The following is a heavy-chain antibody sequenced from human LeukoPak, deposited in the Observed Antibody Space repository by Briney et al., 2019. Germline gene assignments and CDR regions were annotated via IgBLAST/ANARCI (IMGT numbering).Heavy chain of an antibody. CDR1: GFTFSRHN. Sequence: PGGSLRLFYAGSGFTFSRHNMNWFRQAQGKGLERVSSISSRSSYIFYADSVKGRFTISRDNAKNSLYLQMNSLRAEDTAVYYCANTPLSSWRMNWFDPWGQGTLVTVSS. CDR3: ANTPLSSWRMNWFDP. CDR2: ISSRSSYI. J-gene: IGHJ5*02. D-gene: IGHD6-13*01. V-gene: IGHV3-21*04.